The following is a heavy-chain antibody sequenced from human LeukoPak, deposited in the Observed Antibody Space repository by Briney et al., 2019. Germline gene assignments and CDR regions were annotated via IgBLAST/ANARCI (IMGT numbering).Heavy chain of an antibody. CDR2: IYTSGST. J-gene: IGHJ4*02. D-gene: IGHD3-22*01. CDR3: ARAVRTYYYDSSGYYGFDY. CDR1: GGSISSGSYY. V-gene: IGHV4-61*02. Sequence: SQTLSLTCTVSGGSISSGSYYWSWIRQPAGKGLEWIGRIYTSGSTNYNPSLKSRVTISVDTSKNQFSLKLSSVTAADTAVYYCARAVRTYYYDSSGYYGFDYWGQGTLVTVSS.